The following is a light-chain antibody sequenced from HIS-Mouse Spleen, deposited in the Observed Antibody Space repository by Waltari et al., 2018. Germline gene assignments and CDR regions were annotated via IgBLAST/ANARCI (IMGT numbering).Light chain of an antibody. CDR2: KDS. CDR1: LLAKKY. CDR3: YSAADNSGV. V-gene: IGLV3-27*01. Sequence: SYELTQPSSVSVSPGRTARITCSGVLLAKKYARWFQQKPGQAPVLVIYKDSDRPSGIPERFSGSSSGTTVTLTISGAQVEDEADYYCYSAADNSGVFGGGTKLTVL. J-gene: IGLJ2*01.